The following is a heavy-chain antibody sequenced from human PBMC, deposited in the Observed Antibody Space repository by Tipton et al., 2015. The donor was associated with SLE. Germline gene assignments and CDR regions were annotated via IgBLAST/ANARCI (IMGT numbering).Heavy chain of an antibody. Sequence: QSGAEVKKPGASVKVSCKASGYTFTSYYMHWVRQAPGQGLERMGIINPSGGSTSYAQKFQGRVTMTRDTSTSTVYMELSSLRSEDTAVYYCASHPGYCSSTSCYPLGYWGQGTLVTVSS. V-gene: IGHV1-46*01. CDR1: GYTFTSYY. D-gene: IGHD2-2*01. CDR2: INPSGGST. J-gene: IGHJ4*02. CDR3: ASHPGYCSSTSCYPLGY.